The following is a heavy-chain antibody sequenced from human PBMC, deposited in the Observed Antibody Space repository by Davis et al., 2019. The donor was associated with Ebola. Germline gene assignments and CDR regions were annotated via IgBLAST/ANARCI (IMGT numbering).Heavy chain of an antibody. D-gene: IGHD2-15*01. CDR1: GYSFTNFW. V-gene: IGHV5-51*01. CDR2: IYPADSDT. Sequence: GESLKISCKGSGYSFTNFWIGWVRQMPGKGLEWMGVIYPADSDTRYSPSFQGQVTISADKSISTAYLQWSSLKASDTAMYYCARLPLRGWSAFDIWGQGTMVTVSS. J-gene: IGHJ3*02. CDR3: ARLPLRGWSAFDI.